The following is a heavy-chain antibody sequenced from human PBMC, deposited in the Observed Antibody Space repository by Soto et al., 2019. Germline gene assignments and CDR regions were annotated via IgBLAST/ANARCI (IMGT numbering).Heavy chain of an antibody. CDR2: ISDTT. CDR1: GFTFSDYA. CDR3: GLGVTTLIDY. D-gene: IGHD4-4*01. Sequence: QLLESGGGLLQPGGSLRLSCAASGFTFSDYAMSWVRQAPGMGLEWVSTISDTTYYVDSVKGRFTISRDNSKNTLYLQLNSLRAEDTAVYYCGLGVTTLIDYWGQGTLVTVSS. V-gene: IGHV3-23*01. J-gene: IGHJ4*02.